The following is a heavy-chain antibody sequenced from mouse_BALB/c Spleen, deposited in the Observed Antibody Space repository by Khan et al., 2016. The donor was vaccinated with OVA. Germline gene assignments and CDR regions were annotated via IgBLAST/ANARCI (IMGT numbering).Heavy chain of an antibody. D-gene: IGHD1-1*01. CDR1: GYSITSDYA. Sequence: EVQLQESGPGLVKPSQSLSLTCTVTGYSITSDYAWNWIRQFPGNKLEWMGYIKYSGSTSYNPSLKSRISITRNTSKNQFFLQLSSVTTEDTATYYCASSGTISTVVITDFDYWGQGTTLTVSS. V-gene: IGHV3-2*02. CDR3: ASSGTISTVVITDFDY. J-gene: IGHJ2*01. CDR2: IKYSGST.